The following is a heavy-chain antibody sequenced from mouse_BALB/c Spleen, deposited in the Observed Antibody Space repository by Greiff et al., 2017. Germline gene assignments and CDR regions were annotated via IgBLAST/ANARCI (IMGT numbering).Heavy chain of an antibody. D-gene: IGHD2-3*01. V-gene: IGHV14-3*02. CDR3: ARFDGYYGEGAMDY. J-gene: IGHJ4*01. Sequence: EVQLHQSGAELVKPGASVKLSCTASGFNIKDTYMHWVKQRPEQGLEWIGRIDPANGNTKYDPKFQGKATITADTSSNTAYLQLSSLTSEDTAVYYCARFDGYYGEGAMDYWGQGTSVTVSS. CDR2: IDPANGNT. CDR1: GFNIKDTY.